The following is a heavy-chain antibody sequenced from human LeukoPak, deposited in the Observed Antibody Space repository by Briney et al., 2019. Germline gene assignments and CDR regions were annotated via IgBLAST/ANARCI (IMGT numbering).Heavy chain of an antibody. Sequence: GGTLRLSCAASGFTFSNHGMDWVRQAPGKGLEWVSGISPSGDITYYADSVKGRFTISRDNSKNTLYLEVISLTAEDTAVYYCAKDDAWLRFGEWSQGTLVTVSS. CDR2: ISPSGDIT. J-gene: IGHJ4*02. CDR3: AKDDAWLRFGE. V-gene: IGHV3-23*01. CDR1: GFTFSNHG. D-gene: IGHD3-10*01.